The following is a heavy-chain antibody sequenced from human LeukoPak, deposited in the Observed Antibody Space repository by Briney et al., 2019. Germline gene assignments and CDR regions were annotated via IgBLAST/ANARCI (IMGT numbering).Heavy chain of an antibody. CDR3: ARVGLSSSWYGNWFDP. J-gene: IGHJ5*02. D-gene: IGHD6-13*01. CDR1: GGTFSSYA. Sequence: ASVKVSCKASGGTFSSYAISWVRQAPGQGLEWMGGIIPIFGTANYAQKFQGRVTITADEPTSTAYMELSSLRSEDTAVYYCARVGLSSSWYGNWFDPWGQGTLVTVSS. CDR2: IIPIFGTA. V-gene: IGHV1-69*13.